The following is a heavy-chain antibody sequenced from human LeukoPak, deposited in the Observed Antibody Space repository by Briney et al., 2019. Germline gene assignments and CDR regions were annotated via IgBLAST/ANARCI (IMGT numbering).Heavy chain of an antibody. Sequence: GGSLRLSCAASGFTFSSYWVSWVRQAPGKGLEWVANIKQDGSEKYYVDSVKGRFTISRDNAKNSLYLQMNSLRAEDTAVYYCASQYSGSWYLDLWGRGTLVTVSS. CDR3: ASQYSGSWYLDL. D-gene: IGHD1-26*01. J-gene: IGHJ2*01. V-gene: IGHV3-7*01. CDR2: IKQDGSEK. CDR1: GFTFSSYW.